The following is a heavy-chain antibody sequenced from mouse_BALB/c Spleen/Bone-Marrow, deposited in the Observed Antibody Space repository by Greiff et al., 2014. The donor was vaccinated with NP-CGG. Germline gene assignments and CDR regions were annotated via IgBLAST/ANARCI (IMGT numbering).Heavy chain of an antibody. D-gene: IGHD1-1*01. V-gene: IGHV1S81*02. CDR1: GYSFTRYY. CDR3: TRSNYGYWHFDV. Sequence: QVQLQQSGAELVKPGASVKLSCKASGYSFTRYYMYWVKQRPGQGLEWIGEINPSNGGTNFNEKFKSKATLTVDKSSSTAYMQFSSLTPEDSAVYYCTRSNYGYWHFDVWGAGTAVTVSS. J-gene: IGHJ1*01. CDR2: INPSNGGT.